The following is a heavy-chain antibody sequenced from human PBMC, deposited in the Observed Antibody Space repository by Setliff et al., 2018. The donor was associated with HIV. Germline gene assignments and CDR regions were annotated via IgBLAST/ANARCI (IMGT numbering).Heavy chain of an antibody. CDR3: ARDGWDYYGSGTYPPLYYFDS. V-gene: IGHV1-69*06. Sequence: GASVKVSCKASGDTFRSYAISWVRQAPGQGLEWMGRIISILATSNYTQKFQGRVTITADKSTRTAYMELSSLRSEDTAVYYCARDGWDYYGSGTYPPLYYFDSWCQGTLVTVSS. J-gene: IGHJ4*01. CDR2: IISILATS. D-gene: IGHD3-10*01. CDR1: GDTFRSYA.